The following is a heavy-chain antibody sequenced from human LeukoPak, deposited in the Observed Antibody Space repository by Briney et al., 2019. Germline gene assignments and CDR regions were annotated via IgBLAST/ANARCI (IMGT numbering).Heavy chain of an antibody. CDR1: GGSISSGGYY. V-gene: IGHV4-31*03. CDR2: IYYSGST. J-gene: IGHJ4*02. CDR3: AAGQSRWYFDY. Sequence: SETLSLTCTVSGGSISSGGYYWSWSRQHPGKGLEWIGYIYYSGSTYYNPSLKSRVTISVDTSKNQFSLKLSSVTAADTAVYYCAAGQSRWYFDYWGQGTLVTVSS.